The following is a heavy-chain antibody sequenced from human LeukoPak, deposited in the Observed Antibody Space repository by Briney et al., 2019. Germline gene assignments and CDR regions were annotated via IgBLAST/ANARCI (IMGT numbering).Heavy chain of an antibody. V-gene: IGHV3-7*01. CDR1: GFIFSTYW. CDR2: IKYDGNEK. CDR3: VRESFSRGDFN. J-gene: IGHJ4*02. D-gene: IGHD7-27*01. Sequence: GGSLRLSCAASGFIFSTYWMTWVRPAPGKGLEWVATIKYDGNEKYYVDSVRGRFTISRDNAKNSLYLQMNSLTAEDTAVFYCVRESFSRGDFNWGQGTLVSVSS.